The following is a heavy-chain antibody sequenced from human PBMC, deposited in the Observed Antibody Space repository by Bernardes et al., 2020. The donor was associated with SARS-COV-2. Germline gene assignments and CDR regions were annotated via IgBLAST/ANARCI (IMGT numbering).Heavy chain of an antibody. J-gene: IGHJ4*02. CDR2: IGPSSRDI. D-gene: IGHD2-15*01. CDR3: ARRLIVEARAGLDY. Sequence: GGSLRLSYAASGFTFSSYSMYWVRQTPGKGLEWVSHIGPSSRDISCADSVKGRFTTSRDDAKNSLYLQMNSLTAEDTAVYYCARRLIVEARAGLDYWGQGTLVTVSS. V-gene: IGHV3-21*05. CDR1: GFTFSSYS.